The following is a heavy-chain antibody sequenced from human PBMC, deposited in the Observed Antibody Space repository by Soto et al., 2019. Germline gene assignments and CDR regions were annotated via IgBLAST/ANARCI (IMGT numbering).Heavy chain of an antibody. V-gene: IGHV3-74*01. CDR2: INSDGSST. Sequence: EVQLVESGGGLVQPGGSLRLSCAASGFTFSSYWMHWVRQPPGKGLVWVSRINSDGSSTSYADSVKGRFTISRDNAKNTLYLQMNLLRAEDTAVYYCAVAVAGPTAIGYWGQGTLVTVAS. CDR3: AVAVAGPTAIGY. CDR1: GFTFSSYW. D-gene: IGHD6-19*01. J-gene: IGHJ4*02.